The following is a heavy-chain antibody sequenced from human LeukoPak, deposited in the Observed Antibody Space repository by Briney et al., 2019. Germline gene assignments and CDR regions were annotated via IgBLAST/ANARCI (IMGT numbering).Heavy chain of an antibody. D-gene: IGHD5-12*01. CDR1: GFISSQYG. CDR2: IRSTSET. J-gene: IGHJ5*02. V-gene: IGHV3-48*01. Sequence: GGSLRLSCAASGFISSQYGFNWVRQAPGKGLEWVSHIRSTSETFYADSVKGRFTISRDHARNSLYLQMNNLRGEDTAIYYCARDAGNSGYGCDLWGQGTLVTVSS. CDR3: ARDAGNSGYGCDL.